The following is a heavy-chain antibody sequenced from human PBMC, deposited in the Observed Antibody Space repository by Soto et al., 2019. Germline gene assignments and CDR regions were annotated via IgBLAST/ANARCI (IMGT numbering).Heavy chain of an antibody. Sequence: EIQLLESGGGLAQRGGSLRLSCAASGFNVSDYAMSWVRQAPGKGLEWVSSISGSGDGTYYGDSVKGRFTLSRDTSQKTLYLQMNNLRGEDTAVYFCTKSRRSVLMVYGFGGMDVWGRGTTVTVSS. CDR3: TKSRRSVLMVYGFGGMDV. CDR2: ISGSGDGT. J-gene: IGHJ6*02. D-gene: IGHD2-8*01. CDR1: GFNVSDYA. V-gene: IGHV3-23*01.